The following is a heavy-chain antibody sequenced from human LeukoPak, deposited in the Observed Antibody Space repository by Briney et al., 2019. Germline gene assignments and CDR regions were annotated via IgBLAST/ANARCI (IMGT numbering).Heavy chain of an antibody. J-gene: IGHJ4*02. CDR3: AGAKTAMWDY. V-gene: IGHV3-21*01. CDR1: GFTFSSYS. Sequence: GGSLRLSCAASGFTFSSYSMNWVRQAPGKGLEWVSYISSSSSYIYYADSVKGRFTISRDNAKNSLYLQMNSLRAEDTAAYYCAGAKTAMWDYWGQGTLVTVSS. CDR2: ISSSSSYI. D-gene: IGHD5-18*01.